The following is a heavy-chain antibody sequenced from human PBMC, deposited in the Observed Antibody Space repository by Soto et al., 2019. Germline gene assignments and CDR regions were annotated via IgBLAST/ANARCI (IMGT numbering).Heavy chain of an antibody. J-gene: IGHJ4*02. Sequence: EVQLVESGGGLVQPGRSLRLSCAASGFTFDDYAMHWVRQAPGKGLEWVSGISWNSGSIGYADSVKGRLTISRDNAKNAVYLQMNRLRGEDWALLNCAQGGEMLTEGGGYWGQGALVCVSS. D-gene: IGHD1-26*01. CDR1: GFTFDDYA. V-gene: IGHV3-9*01. CDR3: AQGGEMLTEGGGY. CDR2: ISWNSGSI.